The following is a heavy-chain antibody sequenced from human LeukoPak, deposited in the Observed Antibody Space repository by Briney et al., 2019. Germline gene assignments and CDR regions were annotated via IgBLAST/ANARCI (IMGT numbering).Heavy chain of an antibody. Sequence: SVKVSCKASGGTFSSYAISWVRQAPGQGLEWMGGIIPIFGTANYAQKFQGRVTITADESTSTAYMELSSLRSEDTAVYYCARDLTLYDSSGYYFDYWGQGTLVTVSS. CDR3: ARDLTLYDSSGYYFDY. CDR1: GGTFSSYA. V-gene: IGHV1-69*01. J-gene: IGHJ4*02. CDR2: IIPIFGTA. D-gene: IGHD3-22*01.